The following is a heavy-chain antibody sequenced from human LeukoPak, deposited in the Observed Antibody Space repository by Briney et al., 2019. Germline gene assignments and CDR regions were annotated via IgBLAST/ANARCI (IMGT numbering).Heavy chain of an antibody. CDR3: ARDKLRYFDY. Sequence: ASVKVSCKASGYTFIDHYIHWVRQAPGQGLEWMGWINPKSGGTNYAQQFQGRVTMTRDTSISTAYMELSRLRSDDTAMYYCARDKLRYFDYWGQGTLVTVSS. V-gene: IGHV1-2*02. CDR1: GYTFIDHY. CDR2: INPKSGGT. D-gene: IGHD3-10*01. J-gene: IGHJ4*02.